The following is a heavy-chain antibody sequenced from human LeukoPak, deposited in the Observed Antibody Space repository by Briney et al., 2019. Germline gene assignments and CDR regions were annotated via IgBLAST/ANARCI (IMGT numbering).Heavy chain of an antibody. V-gene: IGHV4-61*02. CDR2: IYPSVST. Sequence: SQTLSLTCTVSGGSISSGSYYWGWIRQPAVKGLEGTGRIYPSVSTNYTPSLESRVTMSVDTSTSQFSLKLSSVTAAETAVYYCARDPTSGNFRPVDYWGQGTLVTVSS. D-gene: IGHD3-3*01. CDR1: GGSISSGSYY. J-gene: IGHJ4*02. CDR3: ARDPTSGNFRPVDY.